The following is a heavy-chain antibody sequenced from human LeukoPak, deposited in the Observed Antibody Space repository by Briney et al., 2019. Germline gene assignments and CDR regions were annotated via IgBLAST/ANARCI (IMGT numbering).Heavy chain of an antibody. J-gene: IGHJ5*02. CDR3: AREVAWFGELILYWFDP. CDR2: INTNTGNP. V-gene: IGHV7-4-1*02. Sequence: ASVKVSCKASGYTFTSYAMNWVRQAPGQGLEWMGWINTNTGNPTYAQGFTGRFVFSLDTSVSTAYLLISSLKAEDTAVYYCAREVAWFGELILYWFDPWGQGTLVTVSS. CDR1: GYTFTSYA. D-gene: IGHD3-10*01.